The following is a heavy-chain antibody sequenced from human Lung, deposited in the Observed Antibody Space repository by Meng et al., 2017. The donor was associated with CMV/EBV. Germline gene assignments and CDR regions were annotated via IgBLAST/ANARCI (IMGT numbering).Heavy chain of an antibody. CDR1: PGSISSYY. J-gene: IGHJ4*02. V-gene: IGHV4-59*01. D-gene: IGHD6-19*01. Sequence: SXTXSLXCTVSPGSISSYYSSWIRQPPGKGLEWIGYVSDSGNTNYNPSLKSRVTISIDTSKNQFSLRLKSVTAADTAVYYCSSRRGGWPYFDFWGQGTLVTVSS. CDR3: SSRRGGWPYFDF. CDR2: VSDSGNT.